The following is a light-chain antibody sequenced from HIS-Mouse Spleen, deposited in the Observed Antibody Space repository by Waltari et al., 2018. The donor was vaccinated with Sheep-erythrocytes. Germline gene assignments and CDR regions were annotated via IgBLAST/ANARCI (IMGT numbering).Light chain of an antibody. CDR3: CSYAGSYNHV. CDR1: XSGVXGXXY. J-gene: IGLJ1*01. CDR2: HVS. Sequence: QSVTXXCPXXXSGVXGXXYVXXNQHRPGKAPKLMNYHVSKRPSGVXXRFSGSXXXXXASLXISGLQAEDEADYYCCSYAGSYNHVFATGTKVTVL. V-gene: IGLV2-11*01.